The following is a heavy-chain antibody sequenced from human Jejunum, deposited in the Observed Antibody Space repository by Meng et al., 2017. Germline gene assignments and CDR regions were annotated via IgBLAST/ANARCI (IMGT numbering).Heavy chain of an antibody. V-gene: IGHV5-51*01. CDR3: ARKYYDNTRHTGIGYFDH. CDR1: GYSFTNYW. Sequence: GESLKISCKGSGYSFTNYWIGWVRQMPGKGLEWMGIIYPDDSGIRYSPSFQGQVTISADKSISTVYLQWSSLKVSDTAMYYCARKYYDNTRHTGIGYFDHWGQAALVTVSS. J-gene: IGHJ4*02. D-gene: IGHD3-22*01. CDR2: IYPDDSGI.